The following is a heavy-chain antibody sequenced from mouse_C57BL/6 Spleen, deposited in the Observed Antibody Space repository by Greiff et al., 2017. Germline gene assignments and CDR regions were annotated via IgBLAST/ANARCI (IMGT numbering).Heavy chain of an antibody. V-gene: IGHV1-82*01. CDR2: IYPGDGDT. CDR1: GYAFSSSW. D-gene: IGHD1-1*01. Sequence: QVQLKQSGPELVKPGASVKISCKASGYAFSSSWMNWVKQRPGKGLEWIGRIYPGDGDTNYNGKFKGKATLTADKSSSTAYMQLSSLTSEDSAVYFCARSYGSSYRYFDVWGTGTTVTVSS. J-gene: IGHJ1*03. CDR3: ARSYGSSYRYFDV.